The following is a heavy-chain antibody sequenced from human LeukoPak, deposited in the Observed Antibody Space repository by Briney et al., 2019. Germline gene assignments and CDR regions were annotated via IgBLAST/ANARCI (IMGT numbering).Heavy chain of an antibody. CDR1: GYRLTNYG. CDR2: TSAYNGDT. V-gene: IGHV1-18*01. CDR3: ARDLLQWQTNNWLAP. J-gene: IGHJ5*02. Sequence: ASVKVSCKTSGYRLTNYGVNWVRQAPGQGLEWMGWTSAYNGDTKYGQKFQGRLTMTTDTSTSTAYMDVRSLRSEDTAVYYCARDLLQWQTNNWLAPWGQGTLVTVSS. D-gene: IGHD6-19*01.